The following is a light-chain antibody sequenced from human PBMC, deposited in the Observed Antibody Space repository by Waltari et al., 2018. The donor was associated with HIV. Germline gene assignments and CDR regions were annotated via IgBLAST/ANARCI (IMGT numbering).Light chain of an antibody. CDR1: SSDVGSYNL. J-gene: IGLJ1*01. Sequence: QSALTQPASVSGSPGQSITISCTGTSSDVGSYNLVSWYQQHPGKAPKLMIYEGSKRPSGVSNRFSGSKSGNTASLTISGLQAEDEADYYCCSYAGSSTYVFGIGTEVTVL. CDR3: CSYAGSSTYV. V-gene: IGLV2-23*01. CDR2: EGS.